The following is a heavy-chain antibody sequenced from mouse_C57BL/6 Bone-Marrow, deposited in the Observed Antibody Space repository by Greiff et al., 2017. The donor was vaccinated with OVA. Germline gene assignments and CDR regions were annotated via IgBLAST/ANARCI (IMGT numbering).Heavy chain of an antibody. CDR3: ARYNSNYAFFDY. V-gene: IGHV1-55*01. D-gene: IGHD2-5*01. CDR1: GYTFTSYW. Sequence: QVQLQQPGAELVKPGASVKMSCKASGYTFTSYWLTWVKQRPGQGLEWIGDIYPGSGNTNYNEKFKSKATLTVDTSSSTAYMQLSRLTSEDSAVYYCARYNSNYAFFDYWGQGTTLTVSS. J-gene: IGHJ2*01. CDR2: IYPGSGNT.